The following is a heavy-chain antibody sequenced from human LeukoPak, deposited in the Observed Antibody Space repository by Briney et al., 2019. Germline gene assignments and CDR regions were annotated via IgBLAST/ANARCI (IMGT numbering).Heavy chain of an antibody. V-gene: IGHV1-46*01. CDR2: INPSGGST. CDR1: GYPFTSYY. CDR3: AREFTSDYYDSSGYPLDY. D-gene: IGHD3-22*01. J-gene: IGHJ4*02. Sequence: ASVKVSCKASGYPFTSYYMHWVRQAPGHGLKWMGIINPSGGSTSYAQKFQGRVTMTRDTSTSTVYMELSSLRSEDTAVYYCAREFTSDYYDSSGYPLDYWGQGTLVTVSS.